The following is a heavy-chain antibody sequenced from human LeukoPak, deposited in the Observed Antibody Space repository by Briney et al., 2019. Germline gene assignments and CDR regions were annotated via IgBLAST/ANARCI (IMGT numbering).Heavy chain of an antibody. J-gene: IGHJ4*02. CDR3: ARGFFDTVVVPADY. Sequence: ASVKVSCKASGYTFTGYYMHWVRQAPGQGLEWMGWINPNSGGTNYAQKFQGRVTMTRDTSISTAYMELSRLRSDDTAVYYCARGFFDTVVVPADYWGQGTLVTVSS. V-gene: IGHV1-2*02. CDR1: GYTFTGYY. D-gene: IGHD2-2*01. CDR2: INPNSGGT.